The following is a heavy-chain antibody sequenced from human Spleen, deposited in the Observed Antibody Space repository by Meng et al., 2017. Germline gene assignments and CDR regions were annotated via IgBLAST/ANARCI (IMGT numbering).Heavy chain of an antibody. CDR2: IGHSGFT. CDR1: GGPISTSGYY. Sequence: QPQLQESGPGLVKPSEALSLTCSVSGGPISTSGYYWGWIRQPPGKGLEWIGSIGHSGFTYYTPSLKSRVTVSIDTSRNQFSLWLTSVTAADTAVYYCVRSSGWVKTGFDPWGQGTLVTVSS. CDR3: VRSSGWVKTGFDP. D-gene: IGHD6-19*01. V-gene: IGHV4-39*01. J-gene: IGHJ5*02.